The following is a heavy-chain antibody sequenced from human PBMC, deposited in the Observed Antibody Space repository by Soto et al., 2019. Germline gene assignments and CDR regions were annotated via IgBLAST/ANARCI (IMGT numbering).Heavy chain of an antibody. CDR3: ARMGLHLGELSRNWCDP. CDR1: GGSITSGDYY. CDR2: IYSSGTT. Sequence: QVQLQESGPGLVKPSQTLSLTCTISGGSITSGDYYWTWIRQLPGKGLEWIAYIYSSGTTHYNPSLKSRATISLDTSNNQFSLEVKSATAADTAVYYCARMGLHLGELSRNWCDPWGQGSLVTVSS. V-gene: IGHV4-31*03. J-gene: IGHJ5*02. D-gene: IGHD3-16*02.